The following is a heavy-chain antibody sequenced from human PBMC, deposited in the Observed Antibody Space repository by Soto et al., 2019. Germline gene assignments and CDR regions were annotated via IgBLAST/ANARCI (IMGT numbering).Heavy chain of an antibody. D-gene: IGHD3-10*01. V-gene: IGHV4-30-4*01. Sequence: QVKLQESGPGLVKPSQTLSLTCTVSGGSISSGDVYWSWIRQAPGKGLEWIGYIYRSGSTKYNPSLKSRLTIAVDTSKNQFSLDLSSVTAAYPAVYYCARRPYFAGSGSLDYFDYWGQGTLVTVSS. CDR1: GGSISSGDVY. CDR2: IYRSGST. J-gene: IGHJ4*02. CDR3: ARRPYFAGSGSLDYFDY.